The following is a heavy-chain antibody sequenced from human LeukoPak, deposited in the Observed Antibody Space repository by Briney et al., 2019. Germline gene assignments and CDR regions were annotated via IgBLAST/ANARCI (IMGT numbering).Heavy chain of an antibody. Sequence: GSLILSCAASGFTFSSFAMNWVRQAPGTGMDWVSSISTAYDITYYADFVKGRFTISRDNSKNTLYLQMNSLRAEDTAIYFCVKEKMPFGSSVMKRSGGAFDIWGQGTRVTVS. V-gene: IGHV3-23*01. D-gene: IGHD3-16*01. CDR3: VKEKMPFGSSVMKRSGGAFDI. J-gene: IGHJ3*02. CDR1: GFTFSSFA. CDR2: ISTAYDIT.